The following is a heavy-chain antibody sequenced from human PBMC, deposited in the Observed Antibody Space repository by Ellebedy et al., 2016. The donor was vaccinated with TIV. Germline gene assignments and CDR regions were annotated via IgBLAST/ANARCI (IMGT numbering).Heavy chain of an antibody. J-gene: IGHJ4*02. V-gene: IGHV3-23*01. CDR3: AKTLIIMRLVVITPYFDY. Sequence: PSETLSLTCAVSGGSISSPTWWSWVRQAPGKGLEWVSGVSGSGGSTYYADSVRGRFTISRDNAENTLYLQMNSLRAEDTALYYCAKTLIIMRLVVITPYFDYWGQGTLVTVSS. CDR2: VSGSGGST. CDR1: GGSISSPT. D-gene: IGHD3-22*01.